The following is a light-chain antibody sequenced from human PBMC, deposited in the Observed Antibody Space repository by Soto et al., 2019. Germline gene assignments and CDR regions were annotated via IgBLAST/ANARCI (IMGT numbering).Light chain of an antibody. CDR1: SRDVGLYDY. CDR2: AVS. CDR3: SSYTRASSYV. J-gene: IGLJ1*01. V-gene: IGLV2-14*01. Sequence: QCVPAQPASVSGAPGESISISWTGTSRDVGLYDYVSWYQQHPGKAPQLMIYAVSNRPSGVSNRFSASKSGNTASLFISGLQAEDEADYYCSSYTRASSYVFGSGTKVPVL.